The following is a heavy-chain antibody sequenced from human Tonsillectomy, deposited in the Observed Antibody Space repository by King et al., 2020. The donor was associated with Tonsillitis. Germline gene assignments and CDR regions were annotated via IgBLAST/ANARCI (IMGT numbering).Heavy chain of an antibody. CDR3: ARSLSGSYFDP. Sequence: VQLVQSGAEVKKPGASVKVSCKASGYTFTSYYMHWVRQPPGQGLEWMGIINPRGGCTSYAQKFQGRVTMNRDTSTSTPYMDLSSLISEATAVYYCARSLSGSYFDPWGQGTLVTVSS. CDR2: INPRGGCT. J-gene: IGHJ5*02. CDR1: GYTFTSYY. D-gene: IGHD1-26*01. V-gene: IGHV1-46*03.